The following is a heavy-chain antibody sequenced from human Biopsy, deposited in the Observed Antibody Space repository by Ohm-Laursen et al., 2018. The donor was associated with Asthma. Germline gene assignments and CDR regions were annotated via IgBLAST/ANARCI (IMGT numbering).Heavy chain of an antibody. D-gene: IGHD6-19*01. CDR1: GFTVSRDH. Sequence: SLRLSCAALGFTVSRDHMFWVRQAPGKGLEWVSVIYSGGTSDTADSVRGRFTISRDFYKNTLYLQMDSLRAEDTAVYCCARGDSSGWSHYYFDYWGQGTLVTVSS. V-gene: IGHV3-53*01. CDR3: ARGDSSGWSHYYFDY. J-gene: IGHJ4*02. CDR2: IYSGGTS.